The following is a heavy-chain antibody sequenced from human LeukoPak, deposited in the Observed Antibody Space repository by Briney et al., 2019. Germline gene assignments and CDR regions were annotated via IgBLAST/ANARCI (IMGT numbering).Heavy chain of an antibody. CDR3: ATHLTGYYFFDY. CDR1: GFTFSSYA. V-gene: IGHV3-23*01. J-gene: IGHJ4*02. Sequence: GGSLRLSCAASGFTFSSYAMSGVRQAPGKGLEWVSAISGSGGSTYYADSVKGRFTISRDNSKNTLYLQMNSLRAEDTAVYYCATHLTGYYFFDYWGQGTLVTVSS. D-gene: IGHD3-9*01. CDR2: ISGSGGST.